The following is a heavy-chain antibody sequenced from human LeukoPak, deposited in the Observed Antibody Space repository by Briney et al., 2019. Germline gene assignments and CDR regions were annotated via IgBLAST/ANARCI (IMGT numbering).Heavy chain of an antibody. V-gene: IGHV4-39*01. Sequence: SETLSLTCTVSGGSISSSSYYWGWIRQPPGKGLEWIGSIYYSGSTYYNPSLKSRVTISVDTSKNQFSLKLSSVTAADTAVYYCATTPRIAAAGNVRYWGQGTLVAVSS. J-gene: IGHJ4*02. D-gene: IGHD6-13*01. CDR2: IYYSGST. CDR3: ATTPRIAAAGNVRY. CDR1: GGSISSSSYY.